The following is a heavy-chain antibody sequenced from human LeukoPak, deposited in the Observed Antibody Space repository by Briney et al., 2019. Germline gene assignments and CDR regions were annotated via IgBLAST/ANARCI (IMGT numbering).Heavy chain of an antibody. Sequence: GGSLRLSCAASGFTFSSYGMHWVRQAPGKGLEWVAFIRYDGSNKYYADSVKGRFTISRDNSKNTLYLQMNSLRAEDTAVYYCAKEYYYDSSGYSDWGQGTLVTVSS. J-gene: IGHJ4*02. V-gene: IGHV3-30*02. CDR3: AKEYYYDSSGYSD. D-gene: IGHD3-22*01. CDR2: IRYDGSNK. CDR1: GFTFSSYG.